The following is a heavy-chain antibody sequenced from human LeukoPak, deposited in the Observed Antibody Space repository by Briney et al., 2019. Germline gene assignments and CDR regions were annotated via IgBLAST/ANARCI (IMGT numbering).Heavy chain of an antibody. CDR2: IYHGGST. Sequence: PSETLSLTCTVSGGSISSSSYYWGWIRQPPGKGLEWIGSIYHGGSTYYNPSLKSRVTISVDTSKNQFSLKLSSVTAADTAVYYCASGMVRGVIITNPFDYWGQGTLVTVSS. D-gene: IGHD3-10*01. CDR3: ASGMVRGVIITNPFDY. V-gene: IGHV4-39*07. CDR1: GGSISSSSYY. J-gene: IGHJ4*02.